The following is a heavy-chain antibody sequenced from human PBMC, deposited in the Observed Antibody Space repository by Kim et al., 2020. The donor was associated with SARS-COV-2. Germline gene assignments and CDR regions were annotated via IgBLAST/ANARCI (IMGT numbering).Heavy chain of an antibody. V-gene: IGHV3-30*18. CDR3: AKDRKGVVAVAGAHYGLDV. J-gene: IGHJ6*02. Sequence: GGSLRPSCAASGFIFSSYAMHWVRQAPGKRLERVTVISYDGSNKYYADSVKGRFSISRDNSKNTLYVEMNSLRAEDTAAYYCAKDRKGVVAVAGAHYGLDVWGQGTGVTVTS. CDR2: ISYDGSNK. CDR1: GFIFSSYA. D-gene: IGHD6-19*01.